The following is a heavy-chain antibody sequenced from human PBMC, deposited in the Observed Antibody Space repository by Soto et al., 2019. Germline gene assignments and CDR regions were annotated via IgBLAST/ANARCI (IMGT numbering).Heavy chain of an antibody. Sequence: SVKVSCKASGGTFSSYAISWVRQAPGQGLEWMGGIIPIFGTANYAQKFQDRVTITADKSTSTAYMELSSLRSEDTAVYYCATRTITGTITPIYYFDYWGQGTLVTVSS. CDR1: GGTFSSYA. V-gene: IGHV1-69*06. J-gene: IGHJ4*02. CDR3: ATRTITGTITPIYYFDY. D-gene: IGHD1-7*01. CDR2: IIPIFGTA.